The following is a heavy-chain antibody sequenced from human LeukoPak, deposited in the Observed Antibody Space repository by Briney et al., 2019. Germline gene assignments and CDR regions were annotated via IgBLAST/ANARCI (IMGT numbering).Heavy chain of an antibody. CDR2: IGTRGDT. CDR3: VRAPPYSSASWGYYGMDV. Sequence: SGGSLRLSCAASGLTLSRYDMHWVRQATGEGLEWVSAIGTRGDTYYAGSVKGRFTMSRENAKNSLYPQMNSLSAGDTAVYYCVRAPPYSSASWGYYGMDVWGQGTTVTVSS. D-gene: IGHD6-19*01. J-gene: IGHJ6*02. CDR1: GLTLSRYD. V-gene: IGHV3-13*01.